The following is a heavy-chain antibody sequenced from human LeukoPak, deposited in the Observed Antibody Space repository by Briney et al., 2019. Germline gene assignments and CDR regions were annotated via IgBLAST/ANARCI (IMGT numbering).Heavy chain of an antibody. CDR3: ARGFRGTADY. J-gene: IGHJ4*02. CDR2: IYQSGST. Sequence: ASETLSLTCTVSGGSFSSGGYYWIWIRQHPGKGLEWIGYIYQSGSTYYNPSLKSRVTISVDTSKNQFSLKLSSVTAADTAVYYCARGFRGTADYWGQGTLVTVSS. D-gene: IGHD1-1*01. CDR1: GGSFSSGGYY. V-gene: IGHV4-31*03.